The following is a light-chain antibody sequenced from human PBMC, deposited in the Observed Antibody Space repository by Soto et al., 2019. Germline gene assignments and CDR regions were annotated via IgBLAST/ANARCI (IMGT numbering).Light chain of an antibody. CDR2: KAS. J-gene: IGKJ4*01. CDR3: QPYNIYPLI. CDR1: QSISSW. V-gene: IGKV1-5*03. Sequence: DIQMTQSPSTLSASVGDRVTITCRASQSISSWLAWYQQKPGKAPKLLIYKASSVESGVPSRFSGSGSGTEITLTISSLQPDDFATYYCQPYNIYPLIFGGGTQVEIK.